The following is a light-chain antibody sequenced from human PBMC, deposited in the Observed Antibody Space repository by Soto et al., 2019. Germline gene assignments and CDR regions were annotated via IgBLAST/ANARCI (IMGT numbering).Light chain of an antibody. Sequence: QSVLTQPPSASGSPGQSVTISCTGTSSDVGGYNCVSWYQQHPGKAPKHMIYEVSKRPSGVPDRFSGSKSGNTASLTVSGLQAEDEADYYCSSYAGSNIPVVFGGGTKVTVL. CDR1: SSDVGGYNC. V-gene: IGLV2-8*01. J-gene: IGLJ2*01. CDR3: SSYAGSNIPVV. CDR2: EVS.